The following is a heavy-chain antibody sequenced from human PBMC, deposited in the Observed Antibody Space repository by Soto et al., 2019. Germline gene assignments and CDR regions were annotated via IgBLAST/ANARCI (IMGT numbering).Heavy chain of an antibody. CDR2: IGGSGRTT. D-gene: IGHD3-22*01. J-gene: IGHJ4*02. Sequence: GGSLRLSCAASAFTFNNYAMNWVRQAPGKGLEWVSGIGGSGRTTYYADSVKGRFTISRDNSNNTLFLQMNSLRAEDTAVYYCAKSRYSDSSGDFYDYWGQGTLVTVSS. CDR1: AFTFNNYA. V-gene: IGHV3-23*01. CDR3: AKSRYSDSSGDFYDY.